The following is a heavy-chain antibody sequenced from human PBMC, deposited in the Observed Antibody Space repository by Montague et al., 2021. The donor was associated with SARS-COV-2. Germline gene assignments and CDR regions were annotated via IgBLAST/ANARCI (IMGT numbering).Heavy chain of an antibody. Sequence: SETLSLTCTVSGGPISSYYWSWIRQPPGKGLQWIGYIYYSGSASYNPSLKSRVTISADTSKNQFSLNLTPVTAADTAVYYCARAETDMFFEYYYGMDFWGQGTTVTVSS. CDR3: ARAETDMFFEYYYGMDF. V-gene: IGHV4-59*01. CDR1: GGPISSYY. J-gene: IGHJ6*02. D-gene: IGHD3-10*02. CDR2: IYYSGSA.